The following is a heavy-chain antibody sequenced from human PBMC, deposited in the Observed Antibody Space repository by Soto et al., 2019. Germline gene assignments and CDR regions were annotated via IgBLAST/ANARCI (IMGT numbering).Heavy chain of an antibody. CDR2: IIPLFGTP. Sequence: QVQLVQSGAEVKKPGSSVKVSCKASGGTFSSYAISWVRQAPGQGLEWMGGIIPLFGTPNYAQKFQGRVTITADESTRTAYMELSSLRSEDTAVYYCGREGVGARGMDVWGQGTTVTVSS. CDR3: GREGVGARGMDV. D-gene: IGHD3-16*01. V-gene: IGHV1-69*01. J-gene: IGHJ6*02. CDR1: GGTFSSYA.